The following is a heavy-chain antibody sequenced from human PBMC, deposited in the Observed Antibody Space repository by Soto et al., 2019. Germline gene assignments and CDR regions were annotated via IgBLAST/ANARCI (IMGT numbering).Heavy chain of an antibody. J-gene: IGHJ4*02. CDR3: VRGGPVAGPTSSEAYHPFDF. CDR1: GYTFTTYG. D-gene: IGHD6-19*01. V-gene: IGHV1-18*01. Sequence: ASVKVSCKASGYTFTTYGISWVRQAPGQGLEWMGWISAYNGNTNYAQKVQGRVTMTTDTSTSTAYMELRSLRSDDTAVYYCVRGGPVAGPTSSEAYHPFDFWGQGALVTVSS. CDR2: ISAYNGNT.